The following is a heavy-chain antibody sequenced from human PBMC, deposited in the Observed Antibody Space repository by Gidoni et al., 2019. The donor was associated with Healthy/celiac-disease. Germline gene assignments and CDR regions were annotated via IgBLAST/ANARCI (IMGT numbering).Heavy chain of an antibody. J-gene: IGHJ4*02. Sequence: EVQLVESGGGLVQPGGSLRLSCAASGFTFSSYWMSWVRQAPGKGLEWVANIKQDGSEKYYVDSVKGRFTISRDNAKNSLYLQMNSLRAEDTAVYYCARDRGTTVVTGVSFDYWGQGTLVTVSS. CDR1: GFTFSSYW. CDR3: ARDRGTTVVTGVSFDY. D-gene: IGHD4-17*01. V-gene: IGHV3-7*05. CDR2: IKQDGSEK.